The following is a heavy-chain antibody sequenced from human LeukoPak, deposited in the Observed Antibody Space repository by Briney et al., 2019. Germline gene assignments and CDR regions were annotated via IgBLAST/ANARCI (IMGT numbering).Heavy chain of an antibody. J-gene: IGHJ6*02. CDR2: IYYSGST. D-gene: IGHD3-22*01. CDR3: ARDRYYYDTLGYYYGMDV. V-gene: IGHV4-31*03. Sequence: SETLSLICTVSGGSISSGGYYWSWIRQHPGKGLEWIGYIYYSGSTYYNPSLKSRVTISVDTSKNQFSLKLSSVTAADTAVYYCARDRYYYDTLGYYYGMDVWDQGTTVTVSS. CDR1: GGSISSGGYY.